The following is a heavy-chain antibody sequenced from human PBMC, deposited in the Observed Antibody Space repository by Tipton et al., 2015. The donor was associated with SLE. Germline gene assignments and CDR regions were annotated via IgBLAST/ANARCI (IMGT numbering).Heavy chain of an antibody. V-gene: IGHV4-39*01. CDR2: IYYSGST. Sequence: SSYWMTWVRQAPGKGLEWIGSIYYSGSTYYNPSLKSRVTISVDTSKNQFSLKLSSVTAADTAVYYCARTLAAQIDYWGQGTLVTASS. J-gene: IGHJ4*02. D-gene: IGHD6-6*01. CDR1: SSYW. CDR3: ARTLAAQIDY.